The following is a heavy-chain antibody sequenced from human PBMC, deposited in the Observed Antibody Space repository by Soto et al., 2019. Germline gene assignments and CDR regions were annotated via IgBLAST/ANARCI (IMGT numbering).Heavy chain of an antibody. CDR2: INPNSGGT. D-gene: IGHD3-10*01. Sequence: QVQLVQSGAEVKKPGASVKVSCKASGYTFTGYYMHWVRQAPGQGLEWMGWINPNSGGTKYAQKFKGWVTMTRDTSISTAYMDLSRLRSDDTAVYYCARGLGTMVRGVILIFDYWGQGTLVTVSS. J-gene: IGHJ4*02. CDR1: GYTFTGYY. CDR3: ARGLGTMVRGVILIFDY. V-gene: IGHV1-2*04.